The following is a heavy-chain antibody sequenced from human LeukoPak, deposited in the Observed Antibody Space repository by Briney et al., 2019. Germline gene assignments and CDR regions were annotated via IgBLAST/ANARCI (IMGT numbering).Heavy chain of an antibody. V-gene: IGHV4-59*01. J-gene: IGHJ4*02. CDR3: ARCGNNCIYYFDH. CDR1: GGSIRSYY. Sequence: SETLSLTCTGSGGSIRSYYWSWIRQPPGKGLEGIGHIYYSGSTNYNPSLKSRVTISLDTSKNQFPIKQNPVAAADPAVYYCARCGNNCIYYFDHWGQGALVTVSS. CDR2: IYYSGST. D-gene: IGHD1-20*01.